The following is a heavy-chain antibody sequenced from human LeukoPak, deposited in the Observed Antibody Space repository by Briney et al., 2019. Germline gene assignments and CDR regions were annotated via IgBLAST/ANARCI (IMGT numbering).Heavy chain of an antibody. V-gene: IGHV4-34*01. D-gene: IGHD3-10*01. Sequence: SETLSLTCTVSGGSISSYYWSWIRQPPGKGLEWIGEINHSGSTNYNPSLKSRVTISVDTSKNQFSLKLSSVTAADTAVYYCARLRRVYYGSGSFYFLGWYFDLWGRGTLVTVSS. CDR3: ARLRRVYYGSGSFYFLGWYFDL. J-gene: IGHJ2*01. CDR1: GGSISSYY. CDR2: INHSGST.